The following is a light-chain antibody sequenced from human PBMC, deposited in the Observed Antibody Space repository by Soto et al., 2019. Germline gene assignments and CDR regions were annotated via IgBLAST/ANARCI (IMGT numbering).Light chain of an antibody. V-gene: IGKV1-12*02. CDR1: QGISRW. CDR3: QQANSFPYT. J-gene: IGKJ2*01. Sequence: DIKMTQSPSSVSASVGDRVNITCRASQGISRWLAWYQQKPGQAPKLLIYAASSLQSGVPSRDSGSGSGTDFTPTTSSLQPEDFATYYCQQANSFPYTFGQGTKLEIK. CDR2: AAS.